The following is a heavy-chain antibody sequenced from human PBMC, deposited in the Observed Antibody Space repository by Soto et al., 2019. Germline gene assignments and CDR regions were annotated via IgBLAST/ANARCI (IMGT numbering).Heavy chain of an antibody. CDR3: ARLDGGTAYFDY. CDR2: IYYSGST. V-gene: IGHV4-30-4*01. D-gene: IGHD2-15*01. CDR1: GGSISSGDYY. Sequence: PSETLSLTCTVSGGSISSGDYYWSWIRQPPGKGLEWIGYIYYSGSTYYNPSLKSRVTISVDTSKNQFSLKLSSVTAADTAVYYCARLDGGTAYFDYWGQGTLVTVSS. J-gene: IGHJ4*02.